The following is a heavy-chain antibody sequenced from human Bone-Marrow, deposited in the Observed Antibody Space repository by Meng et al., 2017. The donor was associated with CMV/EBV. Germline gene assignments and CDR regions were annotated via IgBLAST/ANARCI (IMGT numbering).Heavy chain of an antibody. J-gene: IGHJ5*02. D-gene: IGHD2-15*01. CDR1: GYTFTGYY. V-gene: IGHV1-2*02. CDR2: INPNSGGT. Sequence: ASVKVSCKASGYTFTGYYMHWVRQAPAQGLEWMGWINPNSGGTNYAQKFQGRVTMTRDTSISTAYMELSRLRSDDTAVYYCAKDTSPYCSGGTCYPGWFDPWGQGTLVTVSS. CDR3: AKDTSPYCSGGTCYPGWFDP.